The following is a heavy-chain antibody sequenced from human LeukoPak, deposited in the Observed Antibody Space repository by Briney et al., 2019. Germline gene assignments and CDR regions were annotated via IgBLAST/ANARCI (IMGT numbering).Heavy chain of an antibody. CDR1: GFTFSASA. CDR3: TRRYYHDTSGNYWDDY. D-gene: IGHD3-22*01. V-gene: IGHV3-73*01. Sequence: GGSLRLSCAVSGFTFSASAMHWVRQASGKGLEWVGRIRSKANNYATSYDVSVNGRFTISRDDSKSTAYLQMNSLRTEDTAVYYCTRRYYHDTSGNYWDDYWGQGTLVTVSS. J-gene: IGHJ4*02. CDR2: IRSKANNYAT.